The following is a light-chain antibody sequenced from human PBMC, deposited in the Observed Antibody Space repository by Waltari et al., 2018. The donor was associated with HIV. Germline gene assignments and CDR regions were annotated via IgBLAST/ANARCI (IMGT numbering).Light chain of an antibody. CDR1: QNVGTY. J-gene: IGKJ4*01. Sequence: EIVLTQSPATLSLSPGERATLSCRASQNVGTYLAWYQQQPGQAPRLLIYRASSRASGIPARFSGSGSGTDFTLTISSLEPEDFAIYYCQRRTNWPPEITVGGGSKVEIK. CDR3: QRRTNWPPEIT. CDR2: RAS. V-gene: IGKV3-11*01.